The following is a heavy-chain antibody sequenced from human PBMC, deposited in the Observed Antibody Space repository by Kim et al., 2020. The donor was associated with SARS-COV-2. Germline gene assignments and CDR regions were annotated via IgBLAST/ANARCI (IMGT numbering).Heavy chain of an antibody. Sequence: GGSLRLSCAASGFTFRSYSMNWVRQAPGKGLEWVSSISVSSGYMYYTYSVKGRFTISRDNAKNSLFLQMNSVRAEDTAVYYCAVGPPSCSGMVWFDPWG. CDR3: AVGPPSCSGMVWFDP. V-gene: IGHV3-21*01. CDR2: ISVSSGYM. J-gene: IGHJ5*02. D-gene: IGHD3-10*02. CDR1: GFTFRSYS.